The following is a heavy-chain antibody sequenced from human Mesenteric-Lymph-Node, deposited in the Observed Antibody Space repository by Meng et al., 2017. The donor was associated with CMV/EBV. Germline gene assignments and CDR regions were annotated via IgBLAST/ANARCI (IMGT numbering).Heavy chain of an antibody. V-gene: IGHV4-34*01. J-gene: IGHJ4*02. CDR2: INHSGSP. D-gene: IGHD5-12*01. CDR1: GGSFSGSY. CDR3: ARGGGYSGYGANY. Sequence: CDVYGGSFSGSYWSWLRQSPGKGLEWIGEINHSGSPNYSPSLKSRVTISVDTSKNQFSLKLSSVTAADTAVYYCARGGGYSGYGANYWGQGTLVTVSS.